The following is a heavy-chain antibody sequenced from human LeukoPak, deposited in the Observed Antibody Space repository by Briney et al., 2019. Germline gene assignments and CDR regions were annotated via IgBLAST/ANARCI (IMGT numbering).Heavy chain of an antibody. CDR3: VRGDSRDC. D-gene: IGHD2-21*01. V-gene: IGHV3-21*01. Sequence: GGSLRLSCAASGFTFNTFTMNWVRQAPGKGLEWVSSISSSGGSTHYADTVKGRFAISRDNSKNSLYLQLNSLRAEDTAVYHCVRGDSRDCWGQGTLVTVSS. CDR2: ISSSGGST. CDR1: GFTFNTFT. J-gene: IGHJ4*02.